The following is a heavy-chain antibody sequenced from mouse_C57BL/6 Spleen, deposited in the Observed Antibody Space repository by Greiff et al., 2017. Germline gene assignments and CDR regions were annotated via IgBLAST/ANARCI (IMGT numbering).Heavy chain of an antibody. Sequence: VQLQQSGAGLVKPGASVKMSCKASGYTFTTYPIEWMKQNHGKSLEWIGNFHPYNDDTKYNEKFKGKATLTVEKSSSTVYLELSRLTSDDSAVYYCARGDYDYDRGFAYWGQGTLVTVSA. V-gene: IGHV1-47*01. J-gene: IGHJ3*01. CDR1: GYTFTTYP. CDR2: FHPYNDDT. D-gene: IGHD2-4*01. CDR3: ARGDYDYDRGFAY.